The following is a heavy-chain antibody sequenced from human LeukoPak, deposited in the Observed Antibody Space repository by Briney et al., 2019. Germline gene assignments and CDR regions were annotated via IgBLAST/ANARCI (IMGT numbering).Heavy chain of an antibody. V-gene: IGHV4-34*01. D-gene: IGHD5-24*01. CDR3: ARKSGGYNRALDY. CDR1: GGSFSGYY. CDR2: INHSGNT. J-gene: IGHJ4*02. Sequence: SETLSLTCAVYGGSFSGYYWSWIRQPPGKGLEWIGEINHSGNTNYNPSLKSRVTISVDTSKNQFSLKLSSVTAADTAVYYCARKSGGYNRALDYWGQGTLVTVSS.